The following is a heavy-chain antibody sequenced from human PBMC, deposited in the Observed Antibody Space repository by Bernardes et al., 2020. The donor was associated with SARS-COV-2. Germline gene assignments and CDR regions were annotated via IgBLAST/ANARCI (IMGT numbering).Heavy chain of an antibody. CDR1: GYTFKNYN. CDR3: ARGLRWNTEHLDY. V-gene: IGHV1-3*01. CDR2: ITPGNGNT. D-gene: IGHD1-1*01. J-gene: IGHJ4*02. Sequence: ASVKVSCKASGYTFKNYNMHWVRQAPGQRLEWMGWITPGNGNTRYAQKFQGRVTITRDTSASTAYMELSSLRSEDTAVYYCARGLRWNTEHLDYWGQGTLVTVSS.